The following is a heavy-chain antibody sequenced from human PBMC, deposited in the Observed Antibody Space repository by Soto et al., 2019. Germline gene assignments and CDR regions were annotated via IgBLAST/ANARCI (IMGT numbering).Heavy chain of an antibody. CDR1: GYTFTSYA. CDR2: ISAYNGNT. V-gene: IGHV1-18*01. Sequence: QVQLVQSGAEVKKPGASVKVSCKASGYTFTSYAITWVRQAPGQGLEWVGWISAYNGNTNSAQKLQGRVTMTTDTATSTASMELRSLRSDDTAVYYCARDLGAGLVDYWGQGTLVTVSS. J-gene: IGHJ4*02. D-gene: IGHD6-19*01. CDR3: ARDLGAGLVDY.